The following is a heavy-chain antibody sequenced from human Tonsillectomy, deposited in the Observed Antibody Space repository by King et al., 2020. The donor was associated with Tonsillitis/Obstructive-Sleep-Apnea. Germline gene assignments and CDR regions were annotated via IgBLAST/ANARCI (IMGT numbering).Heavy chain of an antibody. V-gene: IGHV4-59*01. D-gene: IGHD2-15*01. Sequence: VQLGESGPGLVKPSETLSLTCSVSGGDISNYYWSWSRKPPGKGLEWIGYIYNTGSTNYNPSLESRVTISVDTSKNQFSLNVTSVTAADTAVYYCAGSWAYSTAFDNW. J-gene: IGHJ3*02. CDR2: IYNTGST. CDR1: GGDISNYY. CDR3: AGSWAYSTAFDN.